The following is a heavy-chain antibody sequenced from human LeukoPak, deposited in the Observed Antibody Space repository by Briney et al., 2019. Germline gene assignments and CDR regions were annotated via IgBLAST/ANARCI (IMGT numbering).Heavy chain of an antibody. Sequence: PGGSLRLSCAASGFTFSSYGMHWDRQAPGKGLEWVAVIWFDGSNKYYADSVKGRFTVSRDNSKNTMDLQMNSLRAEDTAVYYCAREQYGSDDALDIWGQGTMVTVSS. CDR2: IWFDGSNK. J-gene: IGHJ3*02. CDR1: GFTFSSYG. CDR3: AREQYGSDDALDI. V-gene: IGHV3-33*01. D-gene: IGHD4-17*01.